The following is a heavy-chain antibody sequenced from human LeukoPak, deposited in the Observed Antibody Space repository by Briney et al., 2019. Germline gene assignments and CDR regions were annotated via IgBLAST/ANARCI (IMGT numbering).Heavy chain of an antibody. CDR3: ARGDCSGGICHASDFEY. V-gene: IGHV3-23*01. J-gene: IGHJ4*02. Sequence: GGSLRLSCAASGFGFTTYAMSWVRQTPGMGLGWVATISATTGATYYAESVKGRFPISRDNSKNTLYLQMSGLRAEETAIYYCARGDCSGGICHASDFEYWGQGILVTVSS. CDR2: ISATTGAT. D-gene: IGHD2-15*01. CDR1: GFGFTTYA.